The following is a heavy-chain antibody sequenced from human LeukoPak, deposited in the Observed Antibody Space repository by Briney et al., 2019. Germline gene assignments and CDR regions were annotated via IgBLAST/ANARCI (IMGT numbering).Heavy chain of an antibody. J-gene: IGHJ6*02. CDR3: ARERGPRPAPLTMVPPRDYYYGMDV. D-gene: IGHD3-10*01. CDR1: GGTFSSYA. CDR2: IIPTLGMK. V-gene: IGHV1-69*10. Sequence: SVKVSCKASGGTFSSYAISWVRQAPGKGLKWRGGIIPTLGMKNYAQKFQGRVTITADKSTSTAYMELSSLRSEDTAVYYCARERGPRPAPLTMVPPRDYYYGMDVWGQGTTVTVSS.